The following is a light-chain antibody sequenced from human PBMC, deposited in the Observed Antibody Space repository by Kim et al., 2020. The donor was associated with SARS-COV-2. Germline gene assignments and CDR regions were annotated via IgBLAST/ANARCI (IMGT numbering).Light chain of an antibody. Sequence: DIVMTQSPDSLAVSLGERATINCKSSQSVLSSSNNKNYLAWYQQKPGQPPKLIIYWASARDPGVPDRFSGGGSGTDFTLTITSLQAEDVAVYYCQQYYTLPPRTFGQGTKVDIK. CDR2: WAS. V-gene: IGKV4-1*01. J-gene: IGKJ1*01. CDR1: QSVLSSSNNKNY. CDR3: QQYYTLPPRT.